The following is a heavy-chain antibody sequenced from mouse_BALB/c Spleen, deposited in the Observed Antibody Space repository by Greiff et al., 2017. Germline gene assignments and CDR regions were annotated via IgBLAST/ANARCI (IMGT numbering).Heavy chain of an antibody. V-gene: IGHV5-17*02. CDR2: ISSGSSTI. J-gene: IGHJ2*01. CDR1: GFTFSSFG. CDR3: ARSYRYDGGYVDY. D-gene: IGHD2-14*01. Sequence: EVKLMESGGGLVQPGGSRKLSCAASGFTFSSFGMHWVRQAPEKGLEWVAYISSGSSTIYYADTVKGRFTISRDNPKNTLFLQRTSLRSEDTAMYYCARSYRYDGGYVDYWGQGTTLTVSS.